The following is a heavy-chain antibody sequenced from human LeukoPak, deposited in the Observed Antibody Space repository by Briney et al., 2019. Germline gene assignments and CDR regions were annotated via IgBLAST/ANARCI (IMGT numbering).Heavy chain of an antibody. CDR1: GFIFSNAW. J-gene: IGHJ4*02. D-gene: IGHD3-16*01. V-gene: IGHV3-15*01. CDR2: INTEAEDRTT. CDR3: ITALNLVWGELLGD. Sequence: GGSLRLSCAASGFIFSNAWMAWVRQAPGKGLEWVGHINTEAEDRTTDYAPPVKGRFTISRDDAKNTLYLQMNSLNTKDTAVYFCITALNLVWGELLGDWGQGTLVTVSS.